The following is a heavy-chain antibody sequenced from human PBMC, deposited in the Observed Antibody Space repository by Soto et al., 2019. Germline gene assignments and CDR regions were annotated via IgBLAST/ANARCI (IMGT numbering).Heavy chain of an antibody. V-gene: IGHV4-61*05. Sequence: SETLSLTCSVSGGSISNNGYYWTWIRQPPGKGLEWIGYISNSGNTAYNPSLNSRGTISVDKPKNQFSLKLSSVTAADTAVYYCTRRFTYGAGKYGIDLWGQGTTVTVSS. J-gene: IGHJ6*02. CDR3: TRRFTYGAGKYGIDL. CDR1: GGSISNNGYY. D-gene: IGHD3-10*01. CDR2: ISNSGNT.